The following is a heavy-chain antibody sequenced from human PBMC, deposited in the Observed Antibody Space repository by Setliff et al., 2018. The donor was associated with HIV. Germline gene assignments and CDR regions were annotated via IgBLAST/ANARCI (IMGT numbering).Heavy chain of an antibody. J-gene: IGHJ6*03. Sequence: PSETLSLTCTVSGGSISSYYWSWIRQPPGKGLEWIGYIYYSGSTNYNPSLKSRVTISVDTSKNQFSLTLTSVTPADTAVYYCARARTPYYYDSSAYYFNYYYMDVWGKGTTVTVS. CDR2: IYYSGST. V-gene: IGHV4-59*01. CDR3: ARARTPYYYDSSAYYFNYYYMDV. CDR1: GGSISSYY. D-gene: IGHD3-22*01.